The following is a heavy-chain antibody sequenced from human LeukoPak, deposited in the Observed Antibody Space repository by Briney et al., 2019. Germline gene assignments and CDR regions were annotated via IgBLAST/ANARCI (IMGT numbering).Heavy chain of an antibody. V-gene: IGHV3-66*01. Sequence: PGGSLRLSCAASAFTFRSYAMSWVRQAPGKGMEWVSVIYSGGSTYYADSVKGRFTISRDNSKNTLYLQMNSLRAEDTAVYYCARDQLGSGSGPFDYWGQGTLVTVSS. CDR3: ARDQLGSGSGPFDY. CDR1: AFTFRSYA. D-gene: IGHD3-10*01. J-gene: IGHJ4*02. CDR2: IYSGGST.